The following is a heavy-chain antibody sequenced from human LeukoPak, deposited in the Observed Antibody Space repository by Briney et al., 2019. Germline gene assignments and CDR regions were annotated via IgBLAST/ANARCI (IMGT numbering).Heavy chain of an antibody. J-gene: IGHJ6*03. Sequence: PGGSLRLSCAASGFTFSSYWMSWVRQAPGKGLEWVANIKQDGSEKYYVDSVKGRFTISRDNAKNSLYLQMNSLRAEDTAVYYCARIEAWGFYYYYYMDVWGKGTTVTVSS. CDR3: ARIEAWGFYYYYYMDV. D-gene: IGHD3-16*01. V-gene: IGHV3-7*01. CDR2: IKQDGSEK. CDR1: GFTFSSYW.